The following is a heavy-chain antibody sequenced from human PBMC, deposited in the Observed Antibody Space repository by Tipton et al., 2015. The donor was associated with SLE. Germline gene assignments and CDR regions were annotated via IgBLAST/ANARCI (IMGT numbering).Heavy chain of an antibody. CDR1: GGSVSSGDYY. Sequence: TLSLTCTVSGGSVSSGDYYWGWIRQPPGKGLEWIGYIYHSGSTHYNPSLKSRLTMSVDTSKNQISLKLSSVTAADTAVYYCARNLGPEWMATKRGYFDLWGRGTLVSVSS. CDR2: IYHSGST. V-gene: IGHV4-30-4*08. D-gene: IGHD5-24*01. CDR3: ARNLGPEWMATKRGYFDL. J-gene: IGHJ2*01.